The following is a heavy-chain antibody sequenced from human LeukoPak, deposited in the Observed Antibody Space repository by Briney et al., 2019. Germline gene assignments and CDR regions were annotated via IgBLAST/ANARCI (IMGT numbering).Heavy chain of an antibody. CDR1: GFRFSDYY. CDR3: ARGDSSSWYVGYHILDV. J-gene: IGHJ6*02. V-gene: IGHV3-11*01. Sequence: PGGSLRLACEASGFRFSDYYMTWIRQAPGMGLEWISYVVSSGDTTYYADSVKGRFTIFRDNAKNSLYLQMSSLRAEDTSVYYCARGDSSSWYVGYHILDVWGQGTTVTVS. D-gene: IGHD6-13*01. CDR2: VVSSGDTT.